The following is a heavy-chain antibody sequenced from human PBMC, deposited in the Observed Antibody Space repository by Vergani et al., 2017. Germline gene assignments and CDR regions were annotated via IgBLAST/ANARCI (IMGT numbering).Heavy chain of an antibody. CDR3: VRARRTCTYDHCPRYYYDL. CDR2: MNPISGNT. V-gene: IGHV1-8*03. Sequence: QVQLVQSGAEVKKPGASVKVSCKASGYTFTSDDINWVRQAPGQGLEWMGWMNPISGNTGYAQNLQGRLTITRDTSVNTAYMELSSLTSEDMAVYYCVRARRTCTYDHCPRYYYDLWGQGTLVTVSS. J-gene: IGHJ4*02. D-gene: IGHD2-8*01. CDR1: GYTFTSDD.